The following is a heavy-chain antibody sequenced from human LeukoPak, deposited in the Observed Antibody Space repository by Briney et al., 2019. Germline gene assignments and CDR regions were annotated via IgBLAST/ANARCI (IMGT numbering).Heavy chain of an antibody. D-gene: IGHD6-13*01. V-gene: IGHV1-2*02. CDR2: INPNSGGT. CDR1: GYTSTGYY. CDR3: ARVLIAAAEKYYFDC. Sequence: ASVKVSCKASGYTSTGYYVHWVRQAPGQGLEWMGWINPNSGGTNYAQKFQGRVTMTRDTSISTAYMELSRLRSDDTAVYYCARVLIAAAEKYYFDCWGQGTLVTVSS. J-gene: IGHJ4*02.